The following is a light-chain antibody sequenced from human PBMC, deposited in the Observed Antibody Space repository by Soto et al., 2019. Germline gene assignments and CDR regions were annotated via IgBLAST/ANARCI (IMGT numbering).Light chain of an antibody. Sequence: EIVMTQSPATLSVSPGERATLSCRASQRISSYLAWYQRKPGQAPRLLIYHASSRATGIPDRFSGSGSWADFTLTISGLEPEDFAVYYCQQYDSSPPITFGQGTRLEI. CDR3: QQYDSSPPIT. CDR2: HAS. J-gene: IGKJ5*01. CDR1: QRISSY. V-gene: IGKV3-20*01.